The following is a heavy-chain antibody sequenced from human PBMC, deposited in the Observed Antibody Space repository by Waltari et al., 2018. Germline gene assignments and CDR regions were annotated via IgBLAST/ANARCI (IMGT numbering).Heavy chain of an antibody. CDR1: GGTFSSYA. Sequence: QVQLVQSGAEVKKPGSSVKVSCKASGGTFSSYAISWVRKAPGQGLEWMGGIIPIFGTANYAQKFQGRVTITADESTSTAYMELSSLRSEDTAVYYCARDRIAVAGSYYFDYWGQGTLVTVSS. D-gene: IGHD6-19*01. CDR2: IIPIFGTA. V-gene: IGHV1-69*01. J-gene: IGHJ4*02. CDR3: ARDRIAVAGSYYFDY.